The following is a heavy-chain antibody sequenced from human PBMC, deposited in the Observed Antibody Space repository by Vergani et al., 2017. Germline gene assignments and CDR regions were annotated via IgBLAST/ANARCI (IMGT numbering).Heavy chain of an antibody. V-gene: IGHV4-61*02. Sequence: QVQLQESGPGLVKPSQTLSLTCTVSGGSISSGSYYWSWIRQPAGKGLEWIGRIYTSGSTNYNPSLKSRVTISVDTSKNQFSLKLSSVTAADTAVYYCAREFLYYDFWSGYPAGFDYWGQGTLVTVSS. CDR2: IYTSGST. CDR3: AREFLYYDFWSGYPAGFDY. J-gene: IGHJ4*02. CDR1: GGSISSGSYY. D-gene: IGHD3-3*01.